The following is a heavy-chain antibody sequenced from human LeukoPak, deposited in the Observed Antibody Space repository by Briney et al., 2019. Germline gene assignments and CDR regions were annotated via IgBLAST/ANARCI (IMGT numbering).Heavy chain of an antibody. D-gene: IGHD3-9*01. CDR3: AKDLRYYDILTGYYRDYYYYMDV. CDR1: GFTFSSYG. J-gene: IGHJ6*03. CDR2: ISGSGGST. Sequence: GGSLRLSCAASGFTFSSYGMSWVRQAPGKGLEWVSAISGSGGSTYYADSVKGRFTISRDNSKNTLYLQMNSLRAEDTAVYYCAKDLRYYDILTGYYRDYYYYMDVWGKGTTVTVSS. V-gene: IGHV3-23*01.